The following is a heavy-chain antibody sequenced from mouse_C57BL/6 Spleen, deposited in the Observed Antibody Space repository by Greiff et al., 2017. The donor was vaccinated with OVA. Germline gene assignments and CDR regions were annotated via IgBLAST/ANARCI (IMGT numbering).Heavy chain of an antibody. D-gene: IGHD2-5*01. CDR3: ASYSNTRFAY. V-gene: IGHV1-50*01. CDR1: GYTFTSYW. J-gene: IGHJ3*01. CDR2: IDPSDSYT. Sequence: QVQLQQPGAELVKPGASVKLSCKASGYTFTSYWMQWVKQRPGQGLEWIGEIDPSDSYTNYNQKFKGKATLTVDTSSSTADMQLSSLTSEDSAVYYCASYSNTRFAYWGQGTLVTVSA.